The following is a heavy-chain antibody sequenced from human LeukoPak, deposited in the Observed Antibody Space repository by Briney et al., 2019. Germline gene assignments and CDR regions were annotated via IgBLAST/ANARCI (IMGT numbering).Heavy chain of an antibody. Sequence: PGRSLRLSCAASGFTFSSYGMHWVREAPGKGLEWVAVIWYDGSNKYYADSVKGRFTISRDNSKNTLYLQMNSLRAEDTAVYYCARDVQLWFDYWGQGTLVTVSS. CDR3: ARDVQLWFDY. V-gene: IGHV3-33*01. CDR2: IWYDGSNK. J-gene: IGHJ5*01. CDR1: GFTFSSYG. D-gene: IGHD5-18*01.